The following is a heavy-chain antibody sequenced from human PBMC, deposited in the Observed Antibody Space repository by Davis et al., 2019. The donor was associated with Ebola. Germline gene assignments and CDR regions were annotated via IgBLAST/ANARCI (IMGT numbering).Heavy chain of an antibody. J-gene: IGHJ4*02. CDR2: IYYSGTR. CDR1: VGSVNSGSHY. D-gene: IGHD5-24*01. CDR3: ATMATTWDYFDY. V-gene: IGHV4-61*01. Sequence: PLETLSLTCAVSVGSVNSGSHYWSWIRQPPGKGLEWIAYIYYSGTRDYNPSLKSRVTISLDTSKNQFSLKLTSVTAADTAVYYCATMATTWDYFDYWGQGALVTVSS.